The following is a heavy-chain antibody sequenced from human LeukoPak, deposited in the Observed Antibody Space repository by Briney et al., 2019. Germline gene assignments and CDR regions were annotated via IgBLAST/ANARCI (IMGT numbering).Heavy chain of an antibody. CDR1: GGSIRSYY. Sequence: SETLSLTCTVSGGSIRSYYWSWIRQPPGKGLEWVGYIYYSGSTSYNPSLKSRVTISVDTSKNQFSLKVTSVTAADTAVYYCARDHGLFHMFDPWGQGTLVTVSS. J-gene: IGHJ5*02. D-gene: IGHD2-21*01. CDR2: IYYSGST. V-gene: IGHV4-59*12. CDR3: ARDHGLFHMFDP.